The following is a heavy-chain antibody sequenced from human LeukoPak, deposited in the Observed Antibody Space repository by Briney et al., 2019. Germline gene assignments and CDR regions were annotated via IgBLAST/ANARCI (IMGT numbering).Heavy chain of an antibody. V-gene: IGHV1-18*01. D-gene: IGHD3-22*01. CDR2: ISAYNGNT. Sequence: ASVKVSCKASGYTFTSYGISWVRQAPGQGLEWMGWISAYNGNTNYAQKFQGRVTITADKSTSTAYMELSSLRSEDTAVYYCGGDYYDSSGYSPQTSWGQGTLVTVSS. J-gene: IGHJ5*02. CDR1: GYTFTSYG. CDR3: GGDYYDSSGYSPQTS.